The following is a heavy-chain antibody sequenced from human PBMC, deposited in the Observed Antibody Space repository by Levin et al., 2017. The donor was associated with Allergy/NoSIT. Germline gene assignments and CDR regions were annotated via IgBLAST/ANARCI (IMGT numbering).Heavy chain of an antibody. CDR1: GFTFSNFG. Sequence: LSLTCAASGFTFSNFGMNWVRQAPGKGLEWVSSISSSSSYIYYADSVKGRFTISRDNAKNSLYLQMNSLRAEDTAVYYCARDRYDYHFHYGGQGTLVTVSS. CDR2: ISSSSSYI. J-gene: IGHJ4*02. V-gene: IGHV3-21*01. CDR3: ARDRYDYHFHY. D-gene: IGHD5-12*01.